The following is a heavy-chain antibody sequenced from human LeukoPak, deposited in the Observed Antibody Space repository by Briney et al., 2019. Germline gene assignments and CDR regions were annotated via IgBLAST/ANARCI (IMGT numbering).Heavy chain of an antibody. CDR3: ARDRGYYFDY. Sequence: GGSLRLSCAAYGFTVSSNYMSWVRQAPGKGLEWVSVIYSGGSTYYADSVKGRFTIYRDNSKNTLYLQMNSLRAEDTPVYYCARDRGYYFDYWGQGTLVTVSS. V-gene: IGHV3-53*01. CDR1: GFTVSSNY. CDR2: IYSGGST. J-gene: IGHJ4*02. D-gene: IGHD3-10*01.